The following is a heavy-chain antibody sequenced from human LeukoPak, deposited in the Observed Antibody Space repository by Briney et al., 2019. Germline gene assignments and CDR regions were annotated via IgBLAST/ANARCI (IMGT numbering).Heavy chain of an antibody. D-gene: IGHD3-10*02. J-gene: IGHJ5*02. V-gene: IGHV3-30*18. CDR1: GFTFSFYG. Sequence: GTSLRLSCAASGFTFSFYGIHWGRQAPGKGLEWVAVISDEGSTKYYSDSVKGRFTVSRDNSKDTLYLQMNSLTTEDTAVYYCAKDRYYDIRGRLDPWGQGTLVTVSS. CDR3: AKDRYYDIRGRLDP. CDR2: ISDEGSTK.